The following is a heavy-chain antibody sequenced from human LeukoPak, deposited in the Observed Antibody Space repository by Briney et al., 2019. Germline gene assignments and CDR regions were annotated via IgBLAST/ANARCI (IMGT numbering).Heavy chain of an antibody. CDR2: TSYSGST. CDR1: GGSISNSY. Sequence: PSETLSLTCTVSGGSISNSYWSWVRQPPGKGLEWIGYTSYSGSTNYNPSLKSRVTMSVDTSTDQFSLRLISVTAADTAVYYCARTASGDYYGMDVWGQGTTVTVSS. J-gene: IGHJ6*02. V-gene: IGHV4-59*08. D-gene: IGHD1-26*01. CDR3: ARTASGDYYGMDV.